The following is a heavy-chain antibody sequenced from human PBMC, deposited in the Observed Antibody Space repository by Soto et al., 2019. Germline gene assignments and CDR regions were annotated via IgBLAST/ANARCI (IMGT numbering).Heavy chain of an antibody. V-gene: IGHV4-39*01. J-gene: IGHJ4*02. Sequence: QLQLQESGPGLVKPSETLSLTGNVSGVSISDTSYYWGWIRQPPGKGLEWIGTIYFNGYTFYNPSLKGRLTISVDTSKNQISLRLTSVTAADTAVYYCARQGSYWGQGTLVAVSS. CDR2: IYFNGYT. CDR1: GVSISDTSYY. CDR3: ARQGSY.